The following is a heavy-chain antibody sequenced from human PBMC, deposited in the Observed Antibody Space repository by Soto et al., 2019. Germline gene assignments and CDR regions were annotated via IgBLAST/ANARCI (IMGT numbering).Heavy chain of an antibody. D-gene: IGHD6-13*01. J-gene: IGHJ6*02. CDR1: GYTFTSYG. CDR2: ISAYNGNT. Sequence: VSVKVSCKASGYTFTSYGISWVRQAPGQGLEWMGWISAYNGNTNYEQKLQGRVTMTTDTSTSTAYMELRSLRSDDTAVYYCAMGRVAAAGLSYYYYGMDVWGQGTTVTVSS. V-gene: IGHV1-18*01. CDR3: AMGRVAAAGLSYYYYGMDV.